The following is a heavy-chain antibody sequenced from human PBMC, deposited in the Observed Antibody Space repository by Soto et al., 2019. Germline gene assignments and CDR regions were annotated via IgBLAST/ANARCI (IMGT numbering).Heavy chain of an antibody. V-gene: IGHV1-58*02. Sequence: SLQVSCKASGFTFTSSAMQWVRQARGQRLEWIGWIVVGSGHTNYAQKFQERVTITRDMSTSTAYMELSSLRSEDTAVYYCAADSRYCSGGNREEYWGQGTLVSVSS. CDR3: AADSRYCSGGNREEY. CDR1: GFTFTSSA. D-gene: IGHD2-15*01. CDR2: IVVGSGHT. J-gene: IGHJ4*02.